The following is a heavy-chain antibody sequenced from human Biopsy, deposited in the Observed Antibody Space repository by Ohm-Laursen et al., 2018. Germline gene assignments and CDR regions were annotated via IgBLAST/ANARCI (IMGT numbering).Heavy chain of an antibody. CDR2: IIPIFGTA. V-gene: IGHV1-69*13. CDR3: ARDALGGGSYRFFY. D-gene: IGHD1-26*01. J-gene: IGHJ4*02. CDR1: GGTFTNYA. Sequence: GASVKVSCKASGGTFTNYAISWVRQAPGQGLEWMGGIIPIFGTANYAQKFQGRVTITADESTSTAYMELSSLRSDDTAVYYCARDALGGGSYRFFYWGQGSLVTVS.